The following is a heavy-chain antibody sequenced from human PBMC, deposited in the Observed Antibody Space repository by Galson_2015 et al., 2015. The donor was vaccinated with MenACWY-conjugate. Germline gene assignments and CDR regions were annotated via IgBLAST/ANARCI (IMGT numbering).Heavy chain of an antibody. Sequence: SLRLSCAASGFTFTGYEFNWVRQAPGKGLEWLSYISKSGSPIYYVDSVKGRSTISRDNIKKSLFLEMNSLRAGDTGVYYCARVGTWIHQYFYYMDVWGKGTTVTVSS. CDR2: ISKSGSPI. CDR3: ARVGTWIHQYFYYMDV. V-gene: IGHV3-48*03. CDR1: GFTFTGYE. D-gene: IGHD5-18*01. J-gene: IGHJ6*03.